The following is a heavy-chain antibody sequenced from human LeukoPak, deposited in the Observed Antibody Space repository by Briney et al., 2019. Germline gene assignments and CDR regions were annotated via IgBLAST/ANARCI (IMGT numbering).Heavy chain of an antibody. Sequence: GGSLRLSCAASGFTFSSYGMHWVRQAPGKGLEWVAVISYDGSNKYYADSVKGRFIISGDNSKNTLYLQMNSLRAEDTAVYYCAKERVVPAATLDYWGQGTLVTVSS. CDR2: ISYDGSNK. J-gene: IGHJ4*02. V-gene: IGHV3-30*18. CDR1: GFTFSSYG. D-gene: IGHD2-2*01. CDR3: AKERVVPAATLDY.